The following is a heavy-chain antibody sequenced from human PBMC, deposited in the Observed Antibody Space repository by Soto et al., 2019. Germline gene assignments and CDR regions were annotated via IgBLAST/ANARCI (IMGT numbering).Heavy chain of an antibody. CDR2: ISAGSEGA. V-gene: IGHV3-23*01. J-gene: IGHJ4*02. Sequence: EVQLLESGGGLVQPGGALRLSCAASGFTFSSHAMSWVRQAPGKGLEWISSISAGSEGAYYADSVKGRFTISRDNSNNTLYRQMNSLRAADTAVYYCARDLWWYLHWGQGTLVTVSS. D-gene: IGHD2-15*01. CDR1: GFTFSSHA. CDR3: ARDLWWYLH.